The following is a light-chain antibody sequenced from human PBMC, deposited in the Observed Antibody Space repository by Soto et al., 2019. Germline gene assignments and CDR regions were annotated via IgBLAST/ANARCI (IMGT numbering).Light chain of an antibody. CDR2: GAS. Sequence: ENVFTPSLGPPFFSPGGKGTLSLRASQVTSRYLSWYQQRPGQAPRLLIYGASSRATGIPDRFSGSGSGTDFTLTISRLEPEDFAVYYCQQYSTSPISFGQGTRLEIK. CDR1: QVTSRY. J-gene: IGKJ5*01. CDR3: QQYSTSPIS. V-gene: IGKV3-20*01.